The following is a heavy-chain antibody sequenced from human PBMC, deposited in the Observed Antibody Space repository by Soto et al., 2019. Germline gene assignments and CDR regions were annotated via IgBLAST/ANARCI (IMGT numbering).Heavy chain of an antibody. CDR3: VRALSGSYYIFDY. CDR1: GDSVSSNSAT. D-gene: IGHD3-10*01. CDR2: TYYRSKWYY. V-gene: IGHV6-1*01. Sequence: SQTLSLTCAMSGDSVSSNSATWNWIRQSPSRGLEWLGRTYYRSKWYYDYAVSVKSRVSIDPDTAKNQLSLQLKSVTPEDTAAYYCVRALSGSYYIFDYWGQGTSVTVSS. J-gene: IGHJ4*02.